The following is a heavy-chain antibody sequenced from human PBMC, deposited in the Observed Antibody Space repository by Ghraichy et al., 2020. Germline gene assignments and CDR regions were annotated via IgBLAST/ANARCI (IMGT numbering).Heavy chain of an antibody. V-gene: IGHV4-39*01. CDR1: GGSISSSSYY. Sequence: SETLSLTCTVSGGSISSSSYYWGWIRQPPGKGLEWIGSIYYSGSTYYNPSLKSRVTISVDTSKNQFSLKLSSVTAADTAVYYCARLTSGGGPGTIDYWGQGTLVTVSS. CDR3: ARLTSGGGPGTIDY. CDR2: IYYSGST. D-gene: IGHD1-1*01. J-gene: IGHJ4*02.